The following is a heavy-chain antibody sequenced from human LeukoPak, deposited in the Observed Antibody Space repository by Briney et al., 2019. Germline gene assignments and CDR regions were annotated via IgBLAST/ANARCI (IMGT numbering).Heavy chain of an antibody. Sequence: GGSLRLSCTVSGFTFTYASMGWVRQAPGKGLEWVAVISYDGSNKYYADSVKGRFTISRDHSKNTLYLQMNSLRAEDTALYYCAKDLWKYQLRTLDYWGQGTLVTVSS. CDR2: ISYDGSNK. CDR3: AKDLWKYQLRTLDY. J-gene: IGHJ4*02. D-gene: IGHD2-2*01. V-gene: IGHV3-30*18. CDR1: GFTFTYAS.